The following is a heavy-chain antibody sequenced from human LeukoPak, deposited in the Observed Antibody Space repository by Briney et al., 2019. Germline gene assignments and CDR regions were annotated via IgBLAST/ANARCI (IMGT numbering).Heavy chain of an antibody. CDR2: ISGSGGST. Sequence: ETLSLTCTVSGGSISSYYWSWVRQAPGRGLEWVSAISGSGGSTYYADSVKGRFTISRDNSKNTLYLQMNSLRAEDTAVYYCAKRIRPDYWGQGTLVTVSS. D-gene: IGHD1-1*01. V-gene: IGHV3-23*01. CDR1: GGSISSYY. CDR3: AKRIRPDY. J-gene: IGHJ4*02.